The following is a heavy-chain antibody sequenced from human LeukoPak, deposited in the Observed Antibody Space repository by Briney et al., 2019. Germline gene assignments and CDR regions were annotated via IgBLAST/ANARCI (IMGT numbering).Heavy chain of an antibody. CDR3: ARDRRSATVNSYYYYYLDV. CDR2: IDTSGST. CDR1: YGSISDYF. Sequence: SETLSLTCTLPYGSISDYFWSWVRQTAGKGLEWIGRIDTSGSTNYNASLKSRVTMSVDTSKNQVSLKLTSVTAADTALYFCARDRRSATVNSYYYYYLDVWGKGTTVTVSS. V-gene: IGHV4-4*07. J-gene: IGHJ6*03. D-gene: IGHD4-11*01.